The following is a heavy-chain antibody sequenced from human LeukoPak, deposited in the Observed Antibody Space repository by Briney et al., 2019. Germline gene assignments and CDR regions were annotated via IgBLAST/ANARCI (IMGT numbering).Heavy chain of an antibody. CDR3: ARPSAIADNYYYGMDV. D-gene: IGHD6-13*01. Sequence: ASVKVSCKASGGTFISYAISWVRQAPGQGLEWMGGIIPIFGTANYAQKFQGRVTITADESTSTAYMELSSLRSEDTAVYYCARPSAIADNYYYGMDVWGQGTTVTVSS. CDR2: IIPIFGTA. V-gene: IGHV1-69*01. CDR1: GGTFISYA. J-gene: IGHJ6*02.